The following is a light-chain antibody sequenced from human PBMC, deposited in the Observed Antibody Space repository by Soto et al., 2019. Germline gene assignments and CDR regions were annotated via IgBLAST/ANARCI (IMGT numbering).Light chain of an antibody. CDR1: PSVSGSN. CDR2: GAS. J-gene: IGKJ1*01. V-gene: IGKV3-20*01. Sequence: EIVLTQSPGTLSLSPGERATLSCRASPSVSGSNLAWYQRKPGQAPRLLIYGASSRATGIPDRFSGSGSGTDFTLTISRLEPEDFAVYYCQHYGSSWTFGQGTKVDI. CDR3: QHYGSSWT.